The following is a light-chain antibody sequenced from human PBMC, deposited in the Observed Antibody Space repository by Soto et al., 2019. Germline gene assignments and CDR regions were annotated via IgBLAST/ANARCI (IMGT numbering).Light chain of an antibody. V-gene: IGKV1-39*01. Sequence: DIPMTQSPSSLSASVGDRVTITCRASQSISNYLNWYQQKPGKAPKFLIYAASSLQSGVPSRFSGSGSGTDFTLTISSLQPEDFATYYCQQTYSAPFTFGPGTKVDIK. CDR2: AAS. CDR1: QSISNY. J-gene: IGKJ3*01. CDR3: QQTYSAPFT.